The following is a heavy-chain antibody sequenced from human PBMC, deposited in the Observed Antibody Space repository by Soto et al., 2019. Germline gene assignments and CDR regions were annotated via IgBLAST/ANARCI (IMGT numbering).Heavy chain of an antibody. Sequence: QVHLVQSGAEVKKPGASVKVSCKGSGYGFTTYGITWARQAPGQGLEWMAWISAHNGNTNYAQKRQGRVTVTRDTTTSTAYMELRSLRSDDTAVYYCARGRYGDYWGQGALVTVSS. CDR1: GYGFTTYG. J-gene: IGHJ4*02. D-gene: IGHD1-1*01. CDR3: ARGRYGDY. CDR2: ISAHNGNT. V-gene: IGHV1-18*01.